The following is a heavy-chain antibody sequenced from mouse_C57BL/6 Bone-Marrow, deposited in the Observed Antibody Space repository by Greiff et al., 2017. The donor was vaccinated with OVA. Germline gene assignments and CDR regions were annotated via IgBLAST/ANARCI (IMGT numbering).Heavy chain of an antibody. V-gene: IGHV5-12*01. J-gene: IGHJ2*01. CDR2: ISNGGGSP. CDR3: ARHRRYYFDY. Sequence: EVQRVESGGGLVQPGGSLKLSCAASGFTFSDYYMYWVRQTPEKRLEWVAYISNGGGSPYYPDTVKGRFTISRDNAKNTLYLQMSRLKAEDTAMYYCARHRRYYFDYWGQGTTLTVSS. CDR1: GFTFSDYY.